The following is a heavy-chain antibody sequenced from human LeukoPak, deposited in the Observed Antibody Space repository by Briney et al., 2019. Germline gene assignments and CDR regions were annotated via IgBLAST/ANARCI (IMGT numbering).Heavy chain of an antibody. CDR3: ASGTVAEAPS. V-gene: IGHV3-23*01. CDR2: ISNSGGNT. J-gene: IGHJ5*02. Sequence: GGSLRLSCAASGFTYSIYAMSWVRQAPGKGLEWVSGISNSGGNTYYADSVKGRFTISRDNSKNTLYLQLNSLRAEDTAVYYCASGTVAEAPSWGQGTLVTVSS. CDR1: GFTYSIYA. D-gene: IGHD6-19*01.